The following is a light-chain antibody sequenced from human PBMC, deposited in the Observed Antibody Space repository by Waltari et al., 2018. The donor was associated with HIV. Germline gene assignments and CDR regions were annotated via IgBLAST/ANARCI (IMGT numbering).Light chain of an antibody. J-gene: IGKJ4*01. CDR3: QQYYSTPLT. CDR2: WAS. Sequence: DIVMTQSPDSLAVSLGERATINCKSSQSVLSSSNNKNYLAWYQQKPGQPPELLIYWASTRESGVPDRFSGSGSATDFTLTISSLQAEDVTVYYCQQYYSTPLTFGGGAQVEIK. V-gene: IGKV4-1*01. CDR1: QSVLSSSNNKNY.